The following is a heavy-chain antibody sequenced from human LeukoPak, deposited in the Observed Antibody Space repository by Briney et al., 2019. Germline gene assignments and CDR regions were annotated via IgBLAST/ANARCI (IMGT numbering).Heavy chain of an antibody. D-gene: IGHD4-17*01. CDR1: GYTFTSYG. CDR3: GAAHDYGDYVFDY. J-gene: IGHJ4*02. CDR2: ISAYNGNT. V-gene: IGHV1-18*01. Sequence: ASVKVSCKASGYTFTSYGISWVRQAPGQGLEWMGWISAYNGNTSYAQKLQGRVTMTTDTSTSTAYMELRSLRSDDTAVYYCGAAHDYGDYVFDYWGQGTLVTVSS.